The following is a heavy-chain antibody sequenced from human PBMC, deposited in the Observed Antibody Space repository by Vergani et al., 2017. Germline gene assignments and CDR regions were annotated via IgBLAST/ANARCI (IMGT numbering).Heavy chain of an antibody. CDR1: GYTFTSYG. V-gene: IGHV1-18*04. CDR2: ISAYNGNT. Sequence: QVQLVQSGAEVKKPGASVKVSCKASGYTFTSYGISWVRQAPGQGLEWMGWISAYNGNTNYAQKLQGRVTMTTDTSTSTAYMELRSLRSDDTSGYYFARDTDIGGVPAAPYYYYYYGMDVWGEGTTVTVSS. J-gene: IGHJ6*04. CDR3: ARDTDIGGVPAAPYYYYYYGMDV. D-gene: IGHD2-2*01.